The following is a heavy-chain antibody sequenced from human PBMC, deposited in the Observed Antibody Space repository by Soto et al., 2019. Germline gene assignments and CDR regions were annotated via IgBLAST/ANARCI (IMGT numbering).Heavy chain of an antibody. Sequence: SETLSLTCAVYGGSFSGYYWSWIRQPPGKGLEWIGEINHSGSTNYNPSLKSRVTISVDTSKNQFSLKLSSVTAADTAVYYCARGGVHGYSYGMWWFDPWGQGTLVTVSS. D-gene: IGHD5-18*01. CDR1: GGSFSGYY. CDR3: ARGGVHGYSYGMWWFDP. J-gene: IGHJ5*02. CDR2: INHSGST. V-gene: IGHV4-34*01.